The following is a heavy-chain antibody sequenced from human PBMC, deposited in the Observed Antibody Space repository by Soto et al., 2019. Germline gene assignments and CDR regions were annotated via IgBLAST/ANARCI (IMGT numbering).Heavy chain of an antibody. D-gene: IGHD6-13*01. CDR1: GGTFSSYA. CDR2: IIPIFGTA. CDR3: ARDQRVDSSWGPAVFDY. J-gene: IGHJ4*02. V-gene: IGHV1-69*01. Sequence: QVQLVQSGAEVKKPGSSVKVSCKASGGTFSSYASSWVRQAPGQGLEWMGGIIPIFGTANYAQKFQGRVTMSADESTSTAYMELSSMRPEDTAVYYCARDQRVDSSWGPAVFDYWGQGTLVTVSS.